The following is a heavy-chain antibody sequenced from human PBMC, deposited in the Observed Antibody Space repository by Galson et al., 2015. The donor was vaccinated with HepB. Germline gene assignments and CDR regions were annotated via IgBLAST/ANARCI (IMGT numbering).Heavy chain of an antibody. CDR3: ASALGYCTNGVCPEGVGNYYYYYGMDV. Sequence: SVKVSCKASGGTFSSYAISWVRQAPGQGLEWMGGIIPIFGTANYAQKFQGRVTITADESTSTAYMELSSLRSEDTAVYYCASALGYCTNGVCPEGVGNYYYYYGMDVWGQGTTVTVSS. J-gene: IGHJ6*02. CDR1: GGTFSSYA. V-gene: IGHV1-69*13. CDR2: IIPIFGTA. D-gene: IGHD2-8*01.